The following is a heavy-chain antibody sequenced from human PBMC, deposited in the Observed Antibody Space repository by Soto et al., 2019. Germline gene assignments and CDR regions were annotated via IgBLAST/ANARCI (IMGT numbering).Heavy chain of an antibody. V-gene: IGHV3-72*01. CDR3: ARFSGSYTRGLDY. CDR1: GFTFSDHY. Sequence: EVQLVESGGGLVQPGGSLRLSCAASGFTFSDHYMDWVRQAPGKALEWVGRSRNKANSYSTEYAASVKGRFTISRDESKNSLYLQMNSLKTEDTAVYYCARFSGSYTRGLDYWGQGTLVTVSS. J-gene: IGHJ4*02. D-gene: IGHD1-26*01. CDR2: SRNKANSYST.